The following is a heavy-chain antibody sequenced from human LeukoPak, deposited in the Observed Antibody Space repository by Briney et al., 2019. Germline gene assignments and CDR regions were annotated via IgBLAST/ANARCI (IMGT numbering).Heavy chain of an antibody. CDR3: AKAAVTNHFDY. D-gene: IGHD6-19*01. CDR1: AVTFTRHG. Sequence: GGSLRLSCTASAVTFTRHGMHWVRQAPGKGLEWVSIIWFDGSKTYYADSVKGRFTISRDNSKNTLYLQMNSLRAEDTAVYYCAKAAVTNHFDYWGQGTLVTVSS. J-gene: IGHJ4*02. CDR2: IWFDGSKT. V-gene: IGHV3-33*06.